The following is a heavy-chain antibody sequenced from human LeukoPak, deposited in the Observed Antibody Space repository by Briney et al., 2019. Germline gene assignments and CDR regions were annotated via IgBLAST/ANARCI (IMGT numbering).Heavy chain of an antibody. CDR3: ARGYCTSSSCYNDY. CDR2: MSFDVNNK. J-gene: IGHJ4*02. V-gene: IGHV3-30*04. CDR1: GFTFSSYA. D-gene: IGHD2-2*02. Sequence: HSGGSLRLSCATSGFTFSSYAFHWVRQAPGKGLEWVGTMSFDVNNKYYADSVRGRFTISRDNSKNTLYLQMNSLRAEDTAVYSCARGYCTSSSCYNDYWGQGTLVTVSS.